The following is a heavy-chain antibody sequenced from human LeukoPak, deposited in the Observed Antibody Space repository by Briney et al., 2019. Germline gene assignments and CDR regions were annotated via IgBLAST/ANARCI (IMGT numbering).Heavy chain of an antibody. J-gene: IGHJ4*02. CDR3: ARGSNSYDSSDFDH. Sequence: GGSLRLSCAASGFTFSSYAMSWVRQAPGKGLEWVGRIRSKTNGGTPEYAAPVRGRFIISRDDSRNMVYLQMSSLQTDDTAVYYCARGSNSYDSSDFDHWGQGTLVTVSS. D-gene: IGHD3-22*01. CDR2: IRSKTNGGTP. CDR1: GFTFSSYA. V-gene: IGHV3-15*01.